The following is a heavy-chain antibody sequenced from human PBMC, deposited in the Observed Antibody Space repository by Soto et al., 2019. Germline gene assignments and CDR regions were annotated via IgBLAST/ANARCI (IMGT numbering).Heavy chain of an antibody. CDR1: GFTFSIYN. CDR3: ATGQDFGDYHD. V-gene: IGHV3-21*01. Sequence: EVQLVESGGGLVQPGGSLRLSCAASGFTFSIYNMDWVRQSPGKGLEWISSISTSSSSISYADSVRGRFTISRDNARNSLYLQMDSRRVEDTAVYSCATGQDFGDYHDGGQGPLVPVS. CDR2: ISTSSSSI. D-gene: IGHD4-17*01. J-gene: IGHJ4*02.